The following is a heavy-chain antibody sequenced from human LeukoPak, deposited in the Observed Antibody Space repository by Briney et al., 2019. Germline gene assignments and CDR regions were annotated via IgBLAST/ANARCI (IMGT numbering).Heavy chain of an antibody. Sequence: GGSLRLSCAASGFAFSSYAIPWVRQAPGKGLEWVAFISYDGSDKRYAEPVKGRITISRDNSKRTLYLQVNSLRTEDTAVYYCARDLSERYSIDYWGQGTLVTVSS. CDR1: GFAFSSYA. CDR3: ARDLSERYSIDY. CDR2: ISYDGSDK. D-gene: IGHD1-14*01. V-gene: IGHV3-30-3*01. J-gene: IGHJ4*02.